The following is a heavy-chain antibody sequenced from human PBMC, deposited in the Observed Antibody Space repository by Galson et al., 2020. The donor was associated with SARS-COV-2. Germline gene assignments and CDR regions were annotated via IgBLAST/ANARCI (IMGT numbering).Heavy chain of an antibody. CDR1: GYIFTDYY. CDR3: ARDEAPESSSSKNWFDS. Sequence: ASVKVSCKASGYIFTDYYIHWVRQAPGQGLEWMGWIKPKNGKTRCSQKFQGRVTVTRDTSINTVYMELSTLTSDDTAIYYCARDEAPESSSSKNWFDSWGHGTLVTVSS. V-gene: IGHV1-2*02. J-gene: IGHJ5*01. D-gene: IGHD3-22*01. CDR2: IKPKNGKT.